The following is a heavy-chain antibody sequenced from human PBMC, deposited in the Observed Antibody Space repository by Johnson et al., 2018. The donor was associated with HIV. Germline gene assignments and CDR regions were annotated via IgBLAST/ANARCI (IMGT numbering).Heavy chain of an antibody. D-gene: IGHD3-10*02. CDR2: ISSSGGTT. CDR1: GFKFDDNY. J-gene: IGHJ3*02. V-gene: IGHV3-11*01. Sequence: QVQLVESGGALVKPGGSLRLSCAASGFKFDDNYMARIRQSPGKGLEWVSYISSSGGTTHNADSVKGRFAISRNNADNSLYLQMNSLRAEDTAFYYCARVIIVRGVLDVFDIWGQGTMVTVSS. CDR3: ARVIIVRGVLDVFDI.